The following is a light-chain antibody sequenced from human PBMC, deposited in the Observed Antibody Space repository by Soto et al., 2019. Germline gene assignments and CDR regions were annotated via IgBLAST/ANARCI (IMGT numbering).Light chain of an antibody. Sequence: QSALTQPASVSGSPGQSITISCTGTSSDVGGYNYVSWYQQHPGKAPKLMIYDVSNRPSGVSNRFSGSKSGNTASLTISGLLAEHEANYYCSSYTGSSTYVVFGGGTKLTAL. CDR3: SSYTGSSTYVV. CDR2: DVS. J-gene: IGLJ2*01. CDR1: SSDVGGYNY. V-gene: IGLV2-14*01.